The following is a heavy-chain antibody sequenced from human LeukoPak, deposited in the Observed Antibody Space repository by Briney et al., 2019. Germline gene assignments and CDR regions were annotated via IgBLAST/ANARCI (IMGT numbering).Heavy chain of an antibody. Sequence: GESLKISCKGSGYSFTSYWIGWVRQIPGKGLEWMGIIYPGDSDTRYSPSFQGQVTISADKSISTAYLQWSSLKASDTAMYYCARPSDYYGSGSYYSPHFDYWGQGTLVTVSS. CDR3: ARPSDYYGSGSYYSPHFDY. CDR2: IYPGDSDT. V-gene: IGHV5-51*01. D-gene: IGHD3-10*01. CDR1: GYSFTSYW. J-gene: IGHJ4*02.